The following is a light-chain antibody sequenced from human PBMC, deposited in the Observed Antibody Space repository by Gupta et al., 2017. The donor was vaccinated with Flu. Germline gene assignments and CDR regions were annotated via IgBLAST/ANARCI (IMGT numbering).Light chain of an antibody. V-gene: IGLV2-14*01. J-gene: IGLJ2*01. CDR3: TSYTSSNTLV. CDR2: EVS. Sequence: QSALTQPASVSGSPGQSITISCTGTSNDVGGYNYVSWYPHHPGKATKLMIYEVSSRPAGVASLFSGSKSGNTASLTISALQAEDAADYYCTSYTSSNTLVFGGGTKVTVL. CDR1: SNDVGGYNY.